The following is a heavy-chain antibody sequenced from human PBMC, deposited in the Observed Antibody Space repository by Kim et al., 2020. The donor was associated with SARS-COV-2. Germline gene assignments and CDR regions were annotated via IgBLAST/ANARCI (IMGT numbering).Heavy chain of an antibody. J-gene: IGHJ1*01. V-gene: IGHV3-15*01. D-gene: IGHD3-9*01. CDR1: GFTFSNAW. CDR2: IKSKTDGGTT. CDR3: TTVGTRYFDWLLSDPRAEYFQH. Sequence: GGSLRLSCAASGFTFSNAWMSWVRQAPGKGLEWVGRIKSKTDGGTTDYAAPVKGRFTISRDDSKNTLYLQMNSLKTEDTAVYYCTTVGTRYFDWLLSDPRAEYFQHWGQGTLVTVSS.